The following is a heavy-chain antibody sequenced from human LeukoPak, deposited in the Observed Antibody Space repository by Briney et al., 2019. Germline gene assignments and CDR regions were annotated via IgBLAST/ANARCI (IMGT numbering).Heavy chain of an antibody. J-gene: IGHJ4*02. D-gene: IGHD6-13*01. CDR3: AHSGVGIAAAGSNLEYYFDY. V-gene: IGHV2-5*02. CDR2: IYWDDDK. Sequence: SGPTLVKPKQTLTLTCTFSGFSLSTSGVGVGWIRQPPGKALEWLALIYWDDDKRYSPSLKSRLTITKDTSKNQVVLTMTNMDPVDTATYYCAHSGVGIAAAGSNLEYYFDYWGQGTLVTVSS. CDR1: GFSLSTSGVG.